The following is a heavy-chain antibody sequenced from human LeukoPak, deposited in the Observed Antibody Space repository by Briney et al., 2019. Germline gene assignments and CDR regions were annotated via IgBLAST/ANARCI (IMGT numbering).Heavy chain of an antibody. J-gene: IGHJ4*02. D-gene: IGHD5-18*01. CDR2: ISPNGGST. Sequence: ASVKVSCKASGYTFTGYYMHWVRQAPGQGLEWMGVISPNGGSTGYPPEFQGRVTMSSDTSTTTVYMELTSLRFEDTAIYYCARGVSLRYSYVEFWGQGTLVTVSS. V-gene: IGHV1-46*01. CDR1: GYTFTGYY. CDR3: ARGVSLRYSYVEF.